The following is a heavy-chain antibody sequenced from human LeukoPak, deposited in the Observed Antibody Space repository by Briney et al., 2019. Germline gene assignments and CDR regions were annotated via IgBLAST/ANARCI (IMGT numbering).Heavy chain of an antibody. CDR2: IYYSGST. Sequence: PSGTLSLTCAVSGGSISSYYWSWIRQPPGKGLEWIGYIYYSGSTNYNPSLKSRVTISVDTSKNQFSLKLSSVTAADTAVYYCARDYGAGEGYWGQGTLVTVSS. V-gene: IGHV4-59*08. J-gene: IGHJ4*02. D-gene: IGHD4-17*01. CDR3: ARDYGAGEGY. CDR1: GGSISSYY.